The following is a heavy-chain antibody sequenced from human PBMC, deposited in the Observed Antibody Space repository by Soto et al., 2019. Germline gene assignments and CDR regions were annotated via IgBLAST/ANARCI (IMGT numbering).Heavy chain of an antibody. CDR1: GYTFTSYG. V-gene: IGHV1-3*01. CDR3: ARDLVYSSGSLDY. J-gene: IGHJ4*02. D-gene: IGHD6-19*01. CDR2: INAGNGNT. Sequence: GASVKGSCKASGYTFTSYGMHWGRQAPGQRLEWMGWINAGNGNTKYSQKFQGRVTITRDTSASTAYMELSSLRSEDTAVYYCARDLVYSSGSLDYWGQGTLVTVSS.